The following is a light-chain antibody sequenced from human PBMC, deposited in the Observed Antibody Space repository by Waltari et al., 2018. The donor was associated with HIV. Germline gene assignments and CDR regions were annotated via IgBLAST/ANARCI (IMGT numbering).Light chain of an antibody. V-gene: IGLV1-44*01. CDR1: RSNIGGNT. Sequence: QSALTQPPSASGTPGQRITISCSGSRSNIGGNTVNWYQQLPGAAPKLLIYGNSQRPSGVPDRFSGSKSGTSAFLAISGLQSEDEADYGCAAWTDSLNGYVFGSGTKVTVL. J-gene: IGLJ1*01. CDR2: GNS. CDR3: AAWTDSLNGYV.